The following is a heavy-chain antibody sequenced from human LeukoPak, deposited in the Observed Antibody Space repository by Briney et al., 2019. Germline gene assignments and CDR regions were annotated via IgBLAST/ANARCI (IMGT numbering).Heavy chain of an antibody. Sequence: SETLSLTCAVYGGSFSGYYWSWIRQPPGKGLEWIGEINHGGSTNYNPSLKSRVTISIDTSKNQFSLKLSSVTAADTAVYYCARHIARDYVWGSYRGGAGFDYWGQGTLVTVSS. D-gene: IGHD3-16*02. CDR2: INHGGST. V-gene: IGHV4-34*01. CDR1: GGSFSGYY. J-gene: IGHJ4*02. CDR3: ARHIARDYVWGSYRGGAGFDY.